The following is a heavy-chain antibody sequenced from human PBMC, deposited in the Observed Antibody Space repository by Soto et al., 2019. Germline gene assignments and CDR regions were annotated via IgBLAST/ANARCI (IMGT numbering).Heavy chain of an antibody. J-gene: IGHJ3*02. V-gene: IGHV4-34*01. Sequence: QVLLQQWGAGLLKPSETLSLTCAVSGGSFSVYSWTWIRQPPGKGLEWIGEINHSGSTNYNPSLKSRVTISVDTSKKHLSLKLSSVTAADTAVYYCARPPYGFAFDIWGRGTMVTVSS. CDR1: GGSFSVYS. D-gene: IGHD4-17*01. CDR2: INHSGST. CDR3: ARPPYGFAFDI.